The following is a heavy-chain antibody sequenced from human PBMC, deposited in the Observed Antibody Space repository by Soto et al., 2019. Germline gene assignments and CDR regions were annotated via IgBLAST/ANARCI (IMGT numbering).Heavy chain of an antibody. CDR3: VRQAGGASTPGDDY. CDR1: GYTFDAFD. D-gene: IGHD2-15*01. J-gene: IGHJ4*02. Sequence: QVQLVQSGAEVRKPGASVRVSCKASGYTFDAFDIHWVRQATGQGLELMGWVNPYTGDTAYTQTFRGRVSMTRDTAVSTAYMELTSLTSEDSAIYFCVRQAGGASTPGDDYWGQGTLVTVSS. CDR2: VNPYTGDT. V-gene: IGHV1-8*01.